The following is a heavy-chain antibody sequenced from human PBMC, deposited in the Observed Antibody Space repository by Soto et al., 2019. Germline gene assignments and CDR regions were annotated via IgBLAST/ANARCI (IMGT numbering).Heavy chain of an antibody. V-gene: IGHV3-15*07. CDR3: ATTRGYDSSGYRN. CDR2: IKSKIDGGTT. CDR1: GFTFNDAW. J-gene: IGHJ4*02. D-gene: IGHD3-22*01. Sequence: GGSLRRSCVGSGFTFNDAWMNWVRQAPGKGLEWVGRIKSKIDGGTTEYAAPVKGRFTISRDDSKNTVYLQMNSLKTEDTAVYYCATTRGYDSSGYRNWGQGTLVTVS.